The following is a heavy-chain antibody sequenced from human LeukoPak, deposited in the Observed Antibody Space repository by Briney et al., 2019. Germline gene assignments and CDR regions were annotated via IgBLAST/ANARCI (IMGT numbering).Heavy chain of an antibody. V-gene: IGHV4-39*01. CDR2: IYYSGST. CDR3: ARRDAYDSSGYYYGDDAFDI. CDR1: GGSISSSSYY. Sequence: PSETLSLTCTVSGGSISSSSYYWGWIRQPPGKGLEWIGSIYYSGSTYYNPSLKSRVTISVDTTKNLLSLKLSSVTAADTAVYYCARRDAYDSSGYYYGDDAFDIWGQGTMVTVSS. D-gene: IGHD3-22*01. J-gene: IGHJ3*02.